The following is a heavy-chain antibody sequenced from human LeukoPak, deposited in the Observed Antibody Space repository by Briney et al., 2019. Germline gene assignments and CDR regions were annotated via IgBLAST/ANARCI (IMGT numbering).Heavy chain of an antibody. D-gene: IGHD3-10*01. Sequence: GGSLRLSCAASGFTFSSYAMSWVRQAPGKGLEWVSAISGSGGSTYYADSVKGRFTISRDNSKNTLYLQMNSLRAEDTAVYYCAKGAYYYGSGVNSAFDIWGQGTMVTVSS. V-gene: IGHV3-23*01. CDR1: GFTFSSYA. J-gene: IGHJ3*02. CDR2: ISGSGGST. CDR3: AKGAYYYGSGVNSAFDI.